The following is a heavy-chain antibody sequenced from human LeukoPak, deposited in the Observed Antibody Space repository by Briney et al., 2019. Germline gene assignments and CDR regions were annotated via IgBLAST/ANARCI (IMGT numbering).Heavy chain of an antibody. D-gene: IGHD3-3*01. CDR3: ARADFWSGYYFKWFGP. CDR1: GYSFTGYW. J-gene: IGHJ5*02. CDR2: IYPGDSNT. Sequence: GESLKISCKASGYSFTGYWIGWVRQMPGKGLEWMGIIYPGDSNTRYSPSFQGQVTISADRSITTAYLQWSSLKASDTAIYYCARADFWSGYYFKWFGPWGQGTLVTVSS. V-gene: IGHV5-51*01.